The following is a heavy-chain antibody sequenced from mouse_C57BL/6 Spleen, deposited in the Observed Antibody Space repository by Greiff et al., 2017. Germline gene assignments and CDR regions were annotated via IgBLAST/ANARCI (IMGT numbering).Heavy chain of an antibody. CDR2: IDPSDSYT. CDR1: GYTFTSYW. Sequence: QVQLQQPGAELVMPGASVKLSCKASGYTFTSYWMHWVKQRPGQGLEWIGEIDPSDSYTNYNQKFKGKSTLTVDKSSSTADMQLSSLTSEDSAVYYCARRDYYSNLMGYWGQGTSVTVSS. V-gene: IGHV1-69*01. CDR3: ARRDYYSNLMGY. J-gene: IGHJ4*01. D-gene: IGHD2-5*01.